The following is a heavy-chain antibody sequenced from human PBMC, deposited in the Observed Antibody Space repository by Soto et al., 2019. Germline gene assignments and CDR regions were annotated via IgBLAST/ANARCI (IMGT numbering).Heavy chain of an antibody. D-gene: IGHD3-3*01. CDR1: GGSISSYY. CDR2: IYYSGST. Sequence: QVQLQESGPGLVKPSETLSLTCTVSGGSISSYYWSWIRQPPGKGLEWIGYIYYSGSTNYNPSLKIGVTMSVDTSKNQFSLKLSSVTAADTAVYYCASRGDDFWSGYLDYWGQGTLVTVSS. J-gene: IGHJ4*02. CDR3: ASRGDDFWSGYLDY. V-gene: IGHV4-59*01.